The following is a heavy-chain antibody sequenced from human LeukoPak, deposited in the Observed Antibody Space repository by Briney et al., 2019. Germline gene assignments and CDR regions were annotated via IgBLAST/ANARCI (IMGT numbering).Heavy chain of an antibody. Sequence: GESLKISCKGSGYSFTSYWIGWVRQMPGKGLEWMGIIYPVHSDTRYSPSVQGQVTISADKSIRTAYLQWSSLQASDTAMYYCARQSPQYSGSYWSFDYWGQGTLVTVSS. J-gene: IGHJ4*02. CDR3: ARQSPQYSGSYWSFDY. CDR1: GYSFTSYW. D-gene: IGHD1-26*01. CDR2: IYPVHSDT. V-gene: IGHV5-51*01.